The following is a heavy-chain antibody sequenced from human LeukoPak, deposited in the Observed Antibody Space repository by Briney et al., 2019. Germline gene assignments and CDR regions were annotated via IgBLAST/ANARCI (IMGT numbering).Heavy chain of an antibody. CDR2: ISDDGSNK. CDR1: GFIFSSYA. J-gene: IGHJ4*02. CDR3: ARDTHYGSPNYFDY. Sequence: PGGSLRLSCAASGFIFSSYAMHWVRQAPGKGLEWVTLISDDGSNKYYADSVKGRFTISRDNSKNTLYLQMNSLRPEDTAVYYCARDTHYGSPNYFDYWGQGTLVTVSS. V-gene: IGHV3-30-3*01. D-gene: IGHD4-17*01.